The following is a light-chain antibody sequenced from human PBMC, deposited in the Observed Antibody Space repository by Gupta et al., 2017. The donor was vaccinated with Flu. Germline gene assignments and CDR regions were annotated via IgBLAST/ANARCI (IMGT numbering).Light chain of an antibody. V-gene: IGLV3-19*01. J-gene: IGLJ2*01. Sequence: SSELTQDPAVSVALGQTVRITCPGDRLRNSYASWYQQKPGQAPVLVIYAKNNRPSGIPDRFSGSSSGNTATVTITGAQAEDEADYYCNSRDSNDNHRAVFGGGTKLTVL. CDR1: RLRNSY. CDR2: AKN. CDR3: NSRDSNDNHRAV.